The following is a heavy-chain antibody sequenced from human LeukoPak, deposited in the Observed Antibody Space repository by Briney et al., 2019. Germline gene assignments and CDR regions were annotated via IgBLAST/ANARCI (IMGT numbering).Heavy chain of an antibody. J-gene: IGHJ6*03. Sequence: VASVKVSCKASGYTFTNYFMHWVRQAPGQGLEWMGIINPSGGSTSYAQKFQGRVTITTDKSTSTAYMELSSLTSDDTAVYYCARGLQYQLLKALGYYYMNVGGEGTTVTVSS. V-gene: IGHV1-46*01. CDR3: ARGLQYQLLKALGYYYMNV. CDR2: INPSGGST. D-gene: IGHD2-2*01. CDR1: GYTFTNYF.